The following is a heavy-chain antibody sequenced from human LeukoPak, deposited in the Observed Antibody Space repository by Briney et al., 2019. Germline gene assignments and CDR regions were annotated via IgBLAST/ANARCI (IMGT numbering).Heavy chain of an antibody. Sequence: GGSLRLSCAVSGLTFSTYWMSWVRQAPGKGLVWVSGIKSDGSITTYADSVKGRFTISRDNAENTLYLQMNSLRAEDTAVYYCARGRYYGMDVWGQGTTVTVSS. CDR3: ARGRYYGMDV. CDR1: GLTFSTYW. J-gene: IGHJ6*02. CDR2: IKSDGSIT. V-gene: IGHV3-74*03.